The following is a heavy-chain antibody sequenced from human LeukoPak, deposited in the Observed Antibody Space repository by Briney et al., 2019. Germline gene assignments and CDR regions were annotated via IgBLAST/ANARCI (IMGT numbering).Heavy chain of an antibody. D-gene: IGHD3-9*01. CDR2: IHYSGST. J-gene: IGHJ4*02. Sequence: PSETLSLTCTVSGGSIGSYYWSWIRQSPGKGLEWIGYIHYSGSTNYNPSLKSRVTISVDTSKNQFSLKLSSVTAADTAVYYCASQRYFDWAHFDYWGQGTLVTVSS. V-gene: IGHV4-59*01. CDR3: ASQRYFDWAHFDY. CDR1: GGSIGSYY.